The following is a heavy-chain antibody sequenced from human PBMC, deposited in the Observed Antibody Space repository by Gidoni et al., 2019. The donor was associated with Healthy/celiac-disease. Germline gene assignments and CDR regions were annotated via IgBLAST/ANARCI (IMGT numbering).Heavy chain of an antibody. J-gene: IGHJ3*02. CDR1: GGSISSGGYY. D-gene: IGHD3-16*01. CDR3: ARSGRGGGWGAFDI. V-gene: IGHV4-31*03. Sequence: QVQLQESGPGLVKPSQTLSLTCTVSGGSISSGGYYWSWIRPHPGKGLEWIGYIYYSGGTYYNPTLRGGFTISEDTHKNLFPLKLRSGPAADTALYYWARSGRGGGWGAFDIWGQGTMVTVSS. CDR2: IYYSGGT.